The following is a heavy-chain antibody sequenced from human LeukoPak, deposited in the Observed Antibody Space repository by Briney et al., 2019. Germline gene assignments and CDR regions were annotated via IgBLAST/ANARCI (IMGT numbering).Heavy chain of an antibody. CDR3: AKWAAYTTGWSGPLDH. V-gene: IGHV1-2*02. CDR2: IDPNSGDT. J-gene: IGHJ5*02. CDR1: GYTFTGHH. D-gene: IGHD6-19*01. Sequence: ASVKVSCKASGYTFTGHHMHWGRQAPGQGLEWMGWIDPNSGDTNYAQKFQGRVTMTRDTSISTAYMELSRLGSDDTAVYYCAKWAAYTTGWSGPLDHWGQGMLVTVSS.